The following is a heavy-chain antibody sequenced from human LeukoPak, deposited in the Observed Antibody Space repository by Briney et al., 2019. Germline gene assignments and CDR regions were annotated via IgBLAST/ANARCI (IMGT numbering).Heavy chain of an antibody. CDR2: ISDIGSI. CDR1: GGSISSYY. Sequence: SETLSLTCTVSGGSISSYYWSWIRQPPGKGLEWIAYISDIGSINHNPSLKSRVTISLDTSKNQFSLKLSSVTAADTAVYYCAGHHPHNTVDFWGQGTLVTVSS. J-gene: IGHJ4*02. D-gene: IGHD2-8*02. CDR3: AGHHPHNTVDF. V-gene: IGHV4-59*08.